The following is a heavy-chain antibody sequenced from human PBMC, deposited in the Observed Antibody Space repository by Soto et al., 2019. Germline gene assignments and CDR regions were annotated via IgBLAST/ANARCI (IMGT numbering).Heavy chain of an antibody. J-gene: IGHJ6*02. CDR1: GFTFSSYA. CDR3: AKDLIDYGDYVRYYYGMDV. V-gene: IGHV3-23*01. D-gene: IGHD4-17*01. Sequence: PGWSLRLPCAASGFTFSSYAMSWVRQAPGKGLEWVSAISGSGGSTYYADSVKGRFTISRDNSKNTLYLQMNSLRAEDTAVYYCAKDLIDYGDYVRYYYGMDVWGQGTTVTVS. CDR2: ISGSGGST.